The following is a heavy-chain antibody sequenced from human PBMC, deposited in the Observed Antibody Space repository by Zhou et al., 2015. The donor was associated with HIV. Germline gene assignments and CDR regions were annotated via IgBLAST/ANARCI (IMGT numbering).Heavy chain of an antibody. Sequence: QVQFVQSGAEVKKPGASVKISCKASGFEFTKFAVHWVRQAPGQGLDWVGQIHPDNGQTYYSRRFQGRFTITSDASAGTTSLEINNLRPDDTSMYFCARGYSTSYLDFWGQGTRVTVSS. J-gene: IGHJ4*02. V-gene: IGHV1-3*01. D-gene: IGHD5-24*01. CDR1: GFEFTKFA. CDR3: ARGYSTSYLDF. CDR2: IHPDNGQT.